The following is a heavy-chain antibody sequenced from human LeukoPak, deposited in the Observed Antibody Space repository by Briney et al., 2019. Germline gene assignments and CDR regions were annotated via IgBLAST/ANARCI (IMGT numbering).Heavy chain of an antibody. V-gene: IGHV4-59*01. CDR2: IYSSGST. D-gene: IGHD4-17*01. CDR1: AGSISSYY. Sequence: PLETLSLTCTVSAGSISSYYWSWTRQPPGKGLEWIGYIYSSGSTNYNPSLKSRVTISVDTSKNQFSLKLSPVTAADTAVYYCARGGGTVPFDYWGQGTLVTVSS. J-gene: IGHJ4*02. CDR3: ARGGGTVPFDY.